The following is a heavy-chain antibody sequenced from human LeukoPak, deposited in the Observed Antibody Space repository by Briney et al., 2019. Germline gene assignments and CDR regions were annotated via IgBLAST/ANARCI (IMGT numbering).Heavy chain of an antibody. CDR3: AREDSSGYDY. CDR2: INPNSGGT. CDR1: GYTFTGYY. V-gene: IGHV1-2*02. J-gene: IGHJ4*02. Sequence: ASVKVSCKASGYTFTGYYTHWVRQGPGQGREWMGWINPNSGGTNYAQNFQGRVTMTRDTSISTAYMEVSRLRSDDTAVYYCAREDSSGYDYWGQGTLVTVSS. D-gene: IGHD3-22*01.